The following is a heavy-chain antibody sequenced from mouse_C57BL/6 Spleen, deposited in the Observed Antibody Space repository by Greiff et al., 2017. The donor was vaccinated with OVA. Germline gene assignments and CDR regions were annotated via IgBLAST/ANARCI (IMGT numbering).Heavy chain of an antibody. CDR3: ARSGYDGYQYYFDY. V-gene: IGHV1-69*01. CDR2: IDPSDSYT. J-gene: IGHJ2*01. Sequence: QVQLQQSGAELVMPGASVKLSCKASGYTFTSYWMHWVKQRPGQGLEWIGEIDPSDSYTNYNQKFKGKSTLTVDKSSSTAYMQLSSLTSEDSAVYYCARSGYDGYQYYFDYWGQGTTLTVSS. CDR1: GYTFTSYW. D-gene: IGHD2-3*01.